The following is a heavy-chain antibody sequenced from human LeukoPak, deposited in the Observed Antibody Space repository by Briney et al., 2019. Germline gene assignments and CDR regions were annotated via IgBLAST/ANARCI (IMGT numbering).Heavy chain of an antibody. D-gene: IGHD6-19*01. CDR1: GASISTYY. CDR2: IHYSGSS. Sequence: SETLSLTCAVSGASISTYYWSWIRQPPGKGLEWIGYIHYSGSSNYNPSLKSRVTISLDTSKNHFSLMLGSVTAADTAVYYCATNAAVATSRSWFDPWGQGTLVTVSS. CDR3: ATNAAVATSRSWFDP. J-gene: IGHJ5*02. V-gene: IGHV4-59*08.